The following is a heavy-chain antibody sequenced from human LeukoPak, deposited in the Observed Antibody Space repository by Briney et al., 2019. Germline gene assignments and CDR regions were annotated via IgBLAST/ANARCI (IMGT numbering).Heavy chain of an antibody. J-gene: IGHJ4*02. V-gene: IGHV4-4*07. CDR2: IYTSGST. D-gene: IGHD1-26*01. Sequence: PSETLSLTCTVSGGSISSYYWSWIRQSAGKGLEWIGRIYTSGSTNYNPSLKSRVTMSVDTSKNQFSLKLSSVTAADTAVYYCARNGGSGTSYDGSFDYWGQGTLVTVSS. CDR1: GGSISSYY. CDR3: ARNGGSGTSYDGSFDY.